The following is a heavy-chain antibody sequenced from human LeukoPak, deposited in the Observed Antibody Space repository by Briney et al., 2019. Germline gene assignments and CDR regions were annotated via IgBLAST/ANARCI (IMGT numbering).Heavy chain of an antibody. V-gene: IGHV3-33*01. CDR2: IWYDGSNK. J-gene: IGHJ4*02. CDR1: GFTFSSCG. CDR3: ASDVDTAVVN. Sequence: GRSLRLSCAASGFTFSSCGMHWVRQAPGKGLEWVAVIWYDGSNKYYADSVKGRFTISRDNSKNTLYLQMNSLRAEDTAAYYCASDVDTAVVNWGQGTLVTVSS. D-gene: IGHD5-18*01.